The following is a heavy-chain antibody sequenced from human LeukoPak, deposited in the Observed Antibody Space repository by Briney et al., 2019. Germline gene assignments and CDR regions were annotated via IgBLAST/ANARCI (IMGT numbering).Heavy chain of an antibody. J-gene: IGHJ1*01. Sequence: ASVKVSCKASGYTFTGYYMHWVRQAPGQGLEWMGWINPNSGGTNYAQKFQGRVTMTRDTSISTAYMELSRLRSDDTAVYYCAATYYYDSSGYYAEYFQHWGQGTLVTVSS. V-gene: IGHV1-2*02. CDR2: INPNSGGT. D-gene: IGHD3-22*01. CDR1: GYTFTGYY. CDR3: AATYYYDSSGYYAEYFQH.